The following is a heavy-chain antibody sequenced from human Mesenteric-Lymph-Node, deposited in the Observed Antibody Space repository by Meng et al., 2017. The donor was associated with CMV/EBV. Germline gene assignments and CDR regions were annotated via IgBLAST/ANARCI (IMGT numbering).Heavy chain of an antibody. CDR3: ARVGGIGVWAFDH. D-gene: IGHD2-8*01. CDR1: EFTFSNYA. Sequence: GGSLRLSCAASEFTFSNYAMHWVRQAPGKGLEWVAATSYDGSNNYYADSVKGRFTISRDNSKNTLSLQVTSLRPEDTAVYYCARVGGIGVWAFDHWGHGILVTVSS. J-gene: IGHJ4*01. CDR2: TSYDGSNN. V-gene: IGHV3-30*04.